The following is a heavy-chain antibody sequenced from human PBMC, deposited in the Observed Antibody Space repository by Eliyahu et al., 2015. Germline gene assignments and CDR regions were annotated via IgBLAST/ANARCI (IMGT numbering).Heavy chain of an antibody. D-gene: IGHD4/OR15-4a*01. CDR1: GFTFNTFG. Sequence: EVQLLESGGGLVQPGGSLRLSCAAXGFTFNTFGMHWVRQAPGKGLEWVSAISRSGDSTYYADSVKGRFTISRDNSKNTLYLQMNSLRAEDTAVYYCAKGSSDYYYEYWGQGTLVTVSS. CDR3: AKGSSDYYYEY. V-gene: IGHV3-23*01. CDR2: ISRSGDST. J-gene: IGHJ4*02.